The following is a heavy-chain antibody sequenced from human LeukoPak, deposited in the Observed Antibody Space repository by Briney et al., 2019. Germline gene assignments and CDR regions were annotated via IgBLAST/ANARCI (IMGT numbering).Heavy chain of an antibody. CDR2: IYTSGST. J-gene: IGHJ4*02. Sequence: SETLSLTCTVSGGSISSYYWSWIRQPAGKGLEWIGRIYTSGSTNYNPSLKSRVTMSVDTSKNQFSLKLSSVTAADTAVYYCARGDYYGSGATGGYYFDYWGQGTLVTVSS. D-gene: IGHD3-10*01. V-gene: IGHV4-4*07. CDR1: GGSISSYY. CDR3: ARGDYYGSGATGGYYFDY.